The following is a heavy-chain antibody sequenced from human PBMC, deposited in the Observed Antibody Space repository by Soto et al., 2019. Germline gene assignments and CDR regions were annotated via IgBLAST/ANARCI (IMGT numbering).Heavy chain of an antibody. CDR3: AKDRWGSRLPWNAWFDP. J-gene: IGHJ5*02. CDR2: ISGNAANT. CDR1: GYTFSSVA. V-gene: IGHV3-23*01. D-gene: IGHD1-1*01. Sequence: EMQLLESGGGLVQPGGSLRLSCAASGYTFSSVAMSWFRQAPGKGLQWVSSISGNAANTYYADSVRGRFTISRDSSKSTLYLQMNGLRAEDTAIYYCAKDRWGSRLPWNAWFDPSGQGTLVTVSS.